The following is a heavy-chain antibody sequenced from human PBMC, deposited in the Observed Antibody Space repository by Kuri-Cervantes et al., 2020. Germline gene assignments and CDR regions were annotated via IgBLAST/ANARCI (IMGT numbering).Heavy chain of an antibody. Sequence: GESLKISCAASGFTFSSYGMHWVRQAPGKGLEWVAVISYDGSNKYYADSVKGRFTISRDNSKNTLYLQMNSLRAEDTAVYYCAKDRGLRWGQGTLVTVSS. CDR1: GFTFSSYG. J-gene: IGHJ4*02. D-gene: IGHD4-17*01. CDR2: ISYDGSNK. CDR3: AKDRGLR. V-gene: IGHV3-30*18.